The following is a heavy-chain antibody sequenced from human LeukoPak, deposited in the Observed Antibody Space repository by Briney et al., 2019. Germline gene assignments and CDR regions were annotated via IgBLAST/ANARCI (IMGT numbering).Heavy chain of an antibody. D-gene: IGHD3-3*01. CDR2: IYRSGTT. Sequence: SETLSLTCTVSGYSISSGYYWGWIRQPPGKGLEWIGSIYRSGTTYYNPSLKSRVTISVDTSKNQFSLKLSSVTAADTAVYYCARHSDDDSPYAFDIWGQGTMVTVSS. J-gene: IGHJ3*02. CDR3: ARHSDDDSPYAFDI. V-gene: IGHV4-38-2*02. CDR1: GYSISSGYY.